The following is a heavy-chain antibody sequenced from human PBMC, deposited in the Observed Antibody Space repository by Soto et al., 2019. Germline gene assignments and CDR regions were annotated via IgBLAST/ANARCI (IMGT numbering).Heavy chain of an antibody. CDR3: AKDLHDFWSGYHYGYFDY. CDR2: ISGSGGTT. D-gene: IGHD3-3*01. CDR1: GFTFDSYA. Sequence: LILSGAASGFTFDSYAMSWVRQAPGKGLEWVSAISGSGGTTYYADSVKGRFTISRDNSKNTLYLQMNSLRAEDTAVYYCAKDLHDFWSGYHYGYFDYWGQGTLVTVSS. V-gene: IGHV3-23*01. J-gene: IGHJ4*02.